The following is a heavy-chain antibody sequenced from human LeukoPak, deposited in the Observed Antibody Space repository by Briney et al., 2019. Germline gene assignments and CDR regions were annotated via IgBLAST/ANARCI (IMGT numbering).Heavy chain of an antibody. CDR1: GFSFSNYW. CDR2: VRPDGSGT. J-gene: IGHJ4*02. D-gene: IGHD2-2*01. Sequence: PGGSLRLSCAGSGFSFSNYWMSWVRQAQGKGREWVANVRPDGSGTQYVDSMKGRFTVSRDNSENSLYLRMSSLRAEDTAVYYCATTTRSSSWDYWGQGTLVTVSS. CDR3: ATTTRSSSWDY. V-gene: IGHV3-7*01.